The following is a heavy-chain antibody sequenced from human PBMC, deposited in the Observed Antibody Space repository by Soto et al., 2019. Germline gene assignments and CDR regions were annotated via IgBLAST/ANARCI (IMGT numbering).Heavy chain of an antibody. D-gene: IGHD6-19*01. CDR2: INPSGGST. J-gene: IGHJ4*02. CDR3: ARDWTISGYSSGSEDYYFDY. Sequence: ASVKVSCKASGYTFTGYYMHWVRQAPGQGLEWMGIINPSGGSTSYAQKFQGRVTMTRDTSTSTVYMELSSLRSEDTAVYYCARDWTISGYSSGSEDYYFDYWGQGTLVTVSS. V-gene: IGHV1-46*03. CDR1: GYTFTGYY.